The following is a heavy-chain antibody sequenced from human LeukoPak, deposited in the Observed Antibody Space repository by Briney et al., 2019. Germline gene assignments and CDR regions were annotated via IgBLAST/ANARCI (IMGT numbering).Heavy chain of an antibody. Sequence: GGSLRLSCAASGFTFSDYYMSWIRQAPGKGLEWVSYISSSGSTICYADSVKGRFTISRDNAKNSLYLQMNSLRAEDTAVYYCARTSSSGLVGGYYFDYWGQGTLVTVSS. CDR2: ISSSGSTI. CDR3: ARTSSSGLVGGYYFDY. D-gene: IGHD6-19*01. V-gene: IGHV3-11*01. J-gene: IGHJ4*02. CDR1: GFTFSDYY.